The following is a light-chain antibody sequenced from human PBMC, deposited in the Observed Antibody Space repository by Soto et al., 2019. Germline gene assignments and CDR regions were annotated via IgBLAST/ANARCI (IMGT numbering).Light chain of an antibody. CDR2: LGS. CDR3: MPDFHPPLM. Sequence: EIVMTQSPLSLPVPPGEPASICCRSSQSLLHSNGFNCLDWYMQKPGHSPQLLIHLGSHRASGVHHRVDGSGSGTNFTIKISSAEPEDVGLSYGMPDFHPPLMFGGGTKLQIQ. V-gene: IGKV2-28*01. J-gene: IGKJ4*02. CDR1: QSLLHSNGFNC.